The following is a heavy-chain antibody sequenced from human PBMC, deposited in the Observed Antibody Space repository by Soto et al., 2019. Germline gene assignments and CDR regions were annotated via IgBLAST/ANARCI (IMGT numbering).Heavy chain of an antibody. D-gene: IGHD1-1*01. CDR2: IRSRGDVT. CDR3: AKQQGPGTPYYYAMDV. V-gene: IGHV3-23*01. Sequence: EVQLLESGGALVQPGGSLRLSCAASRFTFSSYAMTWVRQAPGKGLEWVSVIRSRGDVTYYADSVKGRFTISRDNSRSTLYLHLDNLRAEDTAVYYCAKQQGPGTPYYYAMDVWGQGTTVAVSS. J-gene: IGHJ6*02. CDR1: RFTFSSYA.